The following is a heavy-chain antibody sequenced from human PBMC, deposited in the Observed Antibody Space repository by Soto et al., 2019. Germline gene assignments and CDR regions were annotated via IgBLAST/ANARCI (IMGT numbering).Heavy chain of an antibody. Sequence: EVQLVESGGGLVQPGGSLRLSCAVSGLTFSSHYMTWVRQAPGKGLEWVASIKPDGSESYYVDSVEGRFTLSRDNAKNSLYLEMNSLRADDTAVYYCETDLNWLNFWGQGTLVTVSS. D-gene: IGHD6-19*01. CDR3: ETDLNWLNF. J-gene: IGHJ4*02. CDR2: IKPDGSES. CDR1: GLTFSSHY. V-gene: IGHV3-7*01.